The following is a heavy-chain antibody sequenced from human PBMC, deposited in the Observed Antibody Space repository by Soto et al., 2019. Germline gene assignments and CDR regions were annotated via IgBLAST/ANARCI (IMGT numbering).Heavy chain of an antibody. CDR2: INAGNGNT. V-gene: IGHV1-3*01. CDR3: ARAAYYYESSGYYPCDY. J-gene: IGHJ4*02. CDR1: GYTFTSYA. D-gene: IGHD3-22*01. Sequence: ASVKVSCKASGYTFTSYAMHWVRQAPGQRLEWMGWINAGNGNTKYSQKFQGRVTITRDTSASTAYMELSSLRSEDTAVYYCARAAYYYESSGYYPCDYWGQGTLVTVSS.